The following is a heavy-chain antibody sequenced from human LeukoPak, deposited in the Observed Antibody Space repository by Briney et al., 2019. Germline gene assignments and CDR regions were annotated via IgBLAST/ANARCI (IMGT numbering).Heavy chain of an antibody. Sequence: SETLSLTCTVSGGSICSYYWSWIRQPPGKGLERIGYIYYSGSTNYNPSLKSRVTISVDTSKNQFSLKLSSVTAADTAVYYCARDTGTGWFDPWGQRTLVTVSS. CDR3: ARDTGTGWFDP. D-gene: IGHD1/OR15-1a*01. V-gene: IGHV4-59*01. CDR2: IYYSGST. J-gene: IGHJ5*02. CDR1: GGSICSYY.